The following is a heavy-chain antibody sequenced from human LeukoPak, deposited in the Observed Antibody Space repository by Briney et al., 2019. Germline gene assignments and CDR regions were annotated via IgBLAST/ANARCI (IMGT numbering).Heavy chain of an antibody. CDR1: GFTFCNHG. Sequence: GGSLRFSCAASGFTFCNHGMAWVPQSPGRGPEWVANIKEDGEEASYAESVKRRFSVSRDNGRTSLYLQMNSLRPEDTALYYCARHVARGRSGYDHWGQGVLVTVS. CDR2: IKEDGEEA. CDR3: ARHVARGRSGYDH. D-gene: IGHD3-22*01. J-gene: IGHJ4*02. V-gene: IGHV3-7*01.